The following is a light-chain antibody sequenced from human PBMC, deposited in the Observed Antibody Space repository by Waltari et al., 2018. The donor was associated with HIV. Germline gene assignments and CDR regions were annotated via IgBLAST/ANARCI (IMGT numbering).Light chain of an antibody. V-gene: IGKV1-17*01. CDR2: AAS. CDR1: QGVRAD. CDR3: LQHNSYPFIT. J-gene: IGKJ5*01. Sequence: DIQMTQSPSSLSASVGDRVTIICRASQGVRADLAWFQVRPGEAPKRLIYAASSLQRGVPSRFSGSGSETEFTLTISRLQPEDSATYFCLQHNSYPFITFGQGTRLEI.